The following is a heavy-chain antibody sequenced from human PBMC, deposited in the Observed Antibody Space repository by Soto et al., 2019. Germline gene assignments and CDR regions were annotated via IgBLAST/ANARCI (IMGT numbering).Heavy chain of an antibody. CDR1: GYTFTSYG. V-gene: IGHV1-18*01. CDR2: ISVYNGNT. Sequence: GASVKVSCKASGYTFTSYGISWVRQAPGQGLEWMGWISVYNGNTNYAQKLQGRVTMTTDTSTSTAYMELRSLRSDDTAVYYCARFEGDWLLYGSGNWFDPWGQGTLVTVSS. J-gene: IGHJ5*02. CDR3: ARFEGDWLLYGSGNWFDP. D-gene: IGHD3-9*01.